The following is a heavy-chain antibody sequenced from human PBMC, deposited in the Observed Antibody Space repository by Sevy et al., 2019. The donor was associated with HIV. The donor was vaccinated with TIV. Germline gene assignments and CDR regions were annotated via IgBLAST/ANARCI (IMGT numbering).Heavy chain of an antibody. J-gene: IGHJ6*02. CDR3: GRGRTVVVSYGMDV. V-gene: IGHV4-34*01. CDR2: INHSGST. Sequence: SETLSLTCAVYGGSFSGYYWTWIRQPPGKGLEWIGEINHSGSTKYNPSLKSRVTISVDTSKNQFSLKLSSVTAADTAVYYCGRGRTVVVSYGMDVWGQGTTVTVSS. CDR1: GGSFSGYY. D-gene: IGHD2-15*01.